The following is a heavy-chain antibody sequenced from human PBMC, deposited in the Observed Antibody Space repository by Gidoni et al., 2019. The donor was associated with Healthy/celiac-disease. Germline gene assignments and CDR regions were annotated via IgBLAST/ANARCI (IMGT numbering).Heavy chain of an antibody. J-gene: IGHJ4*02. V-gene: IGHV3-15*01. CDR3: TTRHYDYVWGSYRQIDY. CDR2: IKSKTDGGTT. Sequence: EVQLVESGGGLVKPGGSLRLSCAASGFTFSNAWMSWVRQAPGKGLEWVGRIKSKTDGGTTDYAAPVKGRFTISRDDSKNTLYLQMNSLKTEDTAVYYCTTRHYDYVWGSYRQIDYWGQGTLVTVSS. CDR1: GFTFSNAW. D-gene: IGHD3-16*02.